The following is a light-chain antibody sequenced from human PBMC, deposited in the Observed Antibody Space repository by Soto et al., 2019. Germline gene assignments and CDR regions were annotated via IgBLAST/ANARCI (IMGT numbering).Light chain of an antibody. Sequence: QSALTQPASVSGSPGQSVTISCTGTSSDVGGYNYVSWYQQHPGKAPKLMIYEVSNRPSGVSNRFSGSKSGNTASLTISGLQADDEVDYYCSSYTSSTTLGVFGGGTKLTVL. CDR1: SSDVGGYNY. V-gene: IGLV2-14*01. J-gene: IGLJ3*02. CDR2: EVS. CDR3: SSYTSSTTLGV.